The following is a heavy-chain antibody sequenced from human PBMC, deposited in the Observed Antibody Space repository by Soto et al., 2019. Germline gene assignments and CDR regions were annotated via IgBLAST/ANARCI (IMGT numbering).Heavy chain of an antibody. CDR1: GNSFNNW. CDR2: IYPCDSDT. J-gene: IGHJ6*02. CDR3: ARTAAAGKYYSGMDV. V-gene: IGHV5-51*01. Sequence: GEALKISCKGLGNSFNNWIGWVRQMPGKGLEAMGIIYPCDSDTRYSPSFQGQVTISADKSISTAYLQWSSLKASDTAMYYCARTAAAGKYYSGMDVWGQGTTVTVSS. D-gene: IGHD6-13*01.